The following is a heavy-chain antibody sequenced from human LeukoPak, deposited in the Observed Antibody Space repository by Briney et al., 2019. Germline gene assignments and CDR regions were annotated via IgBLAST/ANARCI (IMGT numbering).Heavy chain of an antibody. CDR1: GGSISSGGYY. D-gene: IGHD4-17*01. CDR3: ARDSRGDYADYYYYGMDV. J-gene: IGHJ6*02. V-gene: IGHV4-31*03. CDR2: IYYSGST. Sequence: PSQTLSLTCTVSGGSISSGGYYWSWIRQHPGKGLEWIGYIYYSGSTYYNPSLKSRVSISVDTSKNQFSLKLSSVTAADTAVYYCARDSRGDYADYYYYGMDVWGQGTTVTVSS.